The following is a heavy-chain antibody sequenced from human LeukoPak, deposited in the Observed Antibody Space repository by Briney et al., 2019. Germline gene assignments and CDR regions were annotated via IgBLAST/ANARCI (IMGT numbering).Heavy chain of an antibody. CDR1: GFTFSHYG. D-gene: IGHD4-11*01. Sequence: TGGSLRLSCATSGFTFSHYGMHWVRRAPGKGLEWVAVIWSDGSNRYYGDPVKGRFTISRDNFQSTVYLQMNSLRAEDTAVYYCAKDAQRGFDYSNSLDNWGQGTLVTVSS. CDR3: AKDAQRGFDYSNSLDN. V-gene: IGHV3-33*06. CDR2: IWSDGSNR. J-gene: IGHJ4*02.